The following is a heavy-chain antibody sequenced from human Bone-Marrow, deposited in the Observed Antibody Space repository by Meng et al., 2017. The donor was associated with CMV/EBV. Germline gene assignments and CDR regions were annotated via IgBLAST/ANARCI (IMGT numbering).Heavy chain of an antibody. V-gene: IGHV1-2*02. CDR3: ARGGYCSSTSCYSGIRIGFDP. J-gene: IGHJ5*02. D-gene: IGHD2-2*01. CDR1: GYTFTGYY. Sequence: ASVKVSCKASGYTFTGYYMHWVRQAPGQGLEWMGWINPNSGGTNYAQKFQGRVTMTRDTSISTAYMELSSLRSEDTAVYYCARGGYCSSTSCYSGIRIGFDPWGQGTRVTVSS. CDR2: INPNSGGT.